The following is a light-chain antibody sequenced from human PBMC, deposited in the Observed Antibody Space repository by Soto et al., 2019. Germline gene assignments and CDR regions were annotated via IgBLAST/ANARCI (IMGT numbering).Light chain of an antibody. J-gene: IGKJ1*01. CDR3: QQYNGYSTWT. CDR1: QSISKW. Sequence: DIQMTQSPSTLSASVGDRVTITCRASQSISKWLAWYQQKPGKAPKVLIWDASSLESGVPSRFSGSGFGTEFTLTISSLQSDDFATYYCQQYNGYSTWTFGQGTRWISN. V-gene: IGKV1-5*01. CDR2: DAS.